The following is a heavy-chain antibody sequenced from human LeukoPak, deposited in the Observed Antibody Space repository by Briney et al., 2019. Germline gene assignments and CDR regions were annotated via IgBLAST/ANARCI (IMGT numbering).Heavy chain of an antibody. D-gene: IGHD3-22*01. CDR1: GGPISSSSYY. CDR3: ASGDYITMIEGEDAFDI. CDR2: IYYSGST. J-gene: IGHJ3*02. Sequence: SETLSLTCTVSGGPISSSSYYWGWIRQPPGKGLEWIGSIYYSGSTYYNPSLKSRVTISVDTSKNQFSLKLSSVTAADTAVYYCASGDYITMIEGEDAFDIWGQGTMVTVSS. V-gene: IGHV4-39*07.